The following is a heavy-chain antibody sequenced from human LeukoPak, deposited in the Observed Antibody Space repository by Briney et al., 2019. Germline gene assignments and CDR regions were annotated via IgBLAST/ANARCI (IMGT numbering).Heavy chain of an antibody. CDR3: ARGSYCSGGVCPAPFDS. D-gene: IGHD2-8*02. CDR1: GFSFSDYY. V-gene: IGHV3-72*01. Sequence: GGSLRLSCAASGFSFSDYYMDWVRQVPGKGLEWIGRSRSKGHRYSTEYAASVRGRFTVSRDESKDLLFLQMTSLKSKDTAVYYCARGSYCSGGVCPAPFDSWGQGSPVTVSS. CDR2: SRSKGHRYST. J-gene: IGHJ4*02.